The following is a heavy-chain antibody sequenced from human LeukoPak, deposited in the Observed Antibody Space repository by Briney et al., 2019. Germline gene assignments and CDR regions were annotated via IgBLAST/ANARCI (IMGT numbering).Heavy chain of an antibody. CDR2: INHSGST. Sequence: SETLSLTCAVYGGSFSGYYWSWIRQPPGKGLEWIGEINHSGSTNYNPSLKSRVTISVDTSENQFSLKLSSVTAADTAVYYCARGHRGLIDAFDIWGQGTMVTVSS. V-gene: IGHV4-34*01. J-gene: IGHJ3*02. CDR1: GGSFSGYY. D-gene: IGHD6-19*01. CDR3: ARGHRGLIDAFDI.